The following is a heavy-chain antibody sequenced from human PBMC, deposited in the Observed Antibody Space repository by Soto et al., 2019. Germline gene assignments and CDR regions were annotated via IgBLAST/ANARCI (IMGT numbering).Heavy chain of an antibody. D-gene: IGHD7-27*01. J-gene: IGHJ3*02. V-gene: IGHV3-23*01. CDR3: AKDHEAGEMAFDI. Sequence: GGSLRLSCAASGFTFSSYAMSWVRQAPGKGLEWVSAISGSGGSTYYADSVKGRFTISRDNSKNTLYLQMNSLRAEDAGVYYCAKDHEAGEMAFDIWGQGTMVTVSS. CDR2: ISGSGGST. CDR1: GFTFSSYA.